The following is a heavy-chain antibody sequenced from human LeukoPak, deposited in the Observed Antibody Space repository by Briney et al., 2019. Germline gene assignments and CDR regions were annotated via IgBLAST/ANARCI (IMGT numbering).Heavy chain of an antibody. CDR3: TTEVGGTYDVRVFYFDY. V-gene: IGHV3-15*01. Sequence: GGSLRLSCAASGFSFNDAWMSWVRQTPGKGLEWVGHIKSMTAGGTTDYAAPVKGRFTTSRDDSKNTLYLQMNSLQTEDTAVYYCTTEVGGTYDVRVFYFDYWGQGTLVTVSS. J-gene: IGHJ4*02. CDR2: IKSMTAGGTT. CDR1: GFSFNDAW. D-gene: IGHD1-26*01.